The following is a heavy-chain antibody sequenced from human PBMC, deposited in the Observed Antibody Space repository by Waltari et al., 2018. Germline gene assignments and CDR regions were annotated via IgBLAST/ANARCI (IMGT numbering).Heavy chain of an antibody. D-gene: IGHD4-17*01. V-gene: IGHV2-5*01. J-gene: IGHJ3*01. CDR3: AHRRSDYGDYGHGAFDV. CDR2: IYWTDTK. Sequence: QITLKESGPTLVKPTQTPTLTCTFSGFSLSTSGVGLGWIRQPPGKALEWLALIYWTDTKRYSPSLKSRLTVTQDTSKNQVVLTMANVDTVDTATYYCAHRRSDYGDYGHGAFDVWGQGTMVTVSS. CDR1: GFSLSTSGVG.